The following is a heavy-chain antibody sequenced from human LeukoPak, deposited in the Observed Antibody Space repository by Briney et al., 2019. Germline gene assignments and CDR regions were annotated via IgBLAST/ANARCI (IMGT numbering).Heavy chain of an antibody. V-gene: IGHV4-38-2*01. CDR3: ATLSTIAAAGTGEGGAFDI. CDR1: GYSISSGYY. Sequence: SETLSLTCAVSGYSISSGYYWDWIRQPPGKGLEWIGSIYHSGNTYYNPSLKSRVTISVDTSKNQFSLKLSSVTAADTAEYYSATLSTIAAAGTGEGGAFDIWGQGTMVTVSS. D-gene: IGHD6-13*01. J-gene: IGHJ3*02. CDR2: IYHSGNT.